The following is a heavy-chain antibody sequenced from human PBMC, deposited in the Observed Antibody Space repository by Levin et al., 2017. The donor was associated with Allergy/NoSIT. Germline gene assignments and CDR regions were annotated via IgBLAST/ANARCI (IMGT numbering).Heavy chain of an antibody. V-gene: IGHV2-5*02. Sequence: SGPTLVKPTQTLTLTCTFSGFSLRTRGVGVDWIRQRPGEALEWLALIYWDDDKRYSPSLKSRLTATKDASKNQVVLTITDMDPVETATYYCAHRACFDGVCDSPRRGYPGSGSYSNYFAHWGQGILVTVSS. J-gene: IGHJ4*02. CDR1: GFSLRTRGVG. CDR2: IYWDDDK. D-gene: IGHD3-10*01. CDR3: AHRACFDGVCDSPRRGYPGSGSYSNYFAH.